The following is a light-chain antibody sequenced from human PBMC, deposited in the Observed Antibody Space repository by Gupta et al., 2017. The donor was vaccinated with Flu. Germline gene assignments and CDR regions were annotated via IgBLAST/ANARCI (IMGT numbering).Light chain of an antibody. CDR1: RSDVDTSKY. CDR2: EVS. J-gene: IGLJ2*01. Sequence: SALTQPASLSASPVPSITISFSGIRSDVDTSKYVSWYQCLPGKTPRLIIYEVSKRPAGIAGRFSGSGSATAASLIISDRTKEDAADYYYHAETNRGSFVFGGGTKVTVL. CDR3: HAETNRGSFV. V-gene: IGLV2-14*01.